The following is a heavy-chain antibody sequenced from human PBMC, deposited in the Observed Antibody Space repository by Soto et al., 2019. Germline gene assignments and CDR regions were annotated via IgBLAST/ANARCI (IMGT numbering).Heavy chain of an antibody. CDR1: GGTFNNYA. CDR3: ARGLRTGNYGMDV. CDR2: IIPMFETV. Sequence: QEQLLQSGAEVRKPGSSVKVSCKASGGTFNNYAVSRVRQAPGQGLEWMGGIIPMFETVNYAQRFQGRLTIAADESTSTAYMELTSLTSADTATYFCARGLRTGNYGMDVWGQGTTVTVSS. J-gene: IGHJ6*02. V-gene: IGHV1-69*01. D-gene: IGHD2-15*01.